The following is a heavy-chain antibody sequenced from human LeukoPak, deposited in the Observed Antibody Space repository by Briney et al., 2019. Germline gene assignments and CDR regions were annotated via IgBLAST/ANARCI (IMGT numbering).Heavy chain of an antibody. CDR1: GFTFSSYW. Sequence: GGSLRLSCATSGFTFSSYWMSWVRQAPGKGLEWVADIKQDGSEKYYVDSVKGRFSISRDNAKNSLYLQMNSLRAEDAAVYYCARGSGRYGSYFDYWGQGTPVTVSS. CDR2: IKQDGSEK. V-gene: IGHV3-7*01. J-gene: IGHJ4*02. CDR3: ARGSGRYGSYFDY. D-gene: IGHD5-18*01.